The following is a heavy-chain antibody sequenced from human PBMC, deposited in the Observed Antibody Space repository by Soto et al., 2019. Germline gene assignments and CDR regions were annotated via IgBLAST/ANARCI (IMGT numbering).Heavy chain of an antibody. CDR3: ARDLSGSYFGYFDY. Sequence: QVQLVQSGAEVKKPGSSVKVSCKASGGSFSSYAITWVRQAPGQGLEGMGAIIPMFGTPRYAQKFQGRVTITADESTSTAYMELSSLRSEDTAVYYCARDLSGSYFGYFDYWGQGTLVTVFS. CDR2: IIPMFGTP. J-gene: IGHJ4*02. V-gene: IGHV1-69*01. CDR1: GGSFSSYA. D-gene: IGHD3-10*01.